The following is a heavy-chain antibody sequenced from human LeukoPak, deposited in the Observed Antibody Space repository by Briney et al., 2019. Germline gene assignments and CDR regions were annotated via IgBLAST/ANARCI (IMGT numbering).Heavy chain of an antibody. CDR1: GFTFSSYG. Sequence: GGSLRPSCAASGFTFSSYGMHWVRQAPGKGLEWVAVISYDGSNKYYADSVKGRFTISRDNSKNTLYLQMNSLRAEDTAVYYCAKALAEYSSGWYGGYYWGQGTLVTVSS. CDR3: AKALAEYSSGWYGGYY. J-gene: IGHJ4*02. V-gene: IGHV3-30*18. CDR2: ISYDGSNK. D-gene: IGHD6-19*01.